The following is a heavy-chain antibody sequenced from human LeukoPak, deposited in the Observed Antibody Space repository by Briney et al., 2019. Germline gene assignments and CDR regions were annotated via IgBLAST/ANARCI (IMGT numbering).Heavy chain of an antibody. CDR3: ARYSGSYYEVGPDDASDI. J-gene: IGHJ3*02. Sequence: PGGSLRLSCAASGFTFSSYSMIWVRQAPGKGLEWVSSISSSSSYIYYADSVKGRFTISRDNAKNSLYLQMNSLRAEDTAVYYCARYSGSYYEVGPDDASDIWGQGTMVTVSS. CDR2: ISSSSSYI. V-gene: IGHV3-21*01. D-gene: IGHD1-26*01. CDR1: GFTFSSYS.